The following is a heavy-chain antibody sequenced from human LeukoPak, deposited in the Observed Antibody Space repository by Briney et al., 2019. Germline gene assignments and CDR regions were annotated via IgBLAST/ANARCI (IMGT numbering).Heavy chain of an antibody. J-gene: IGHJ6*02. CDR2: IYFSGAT. D-gene: IGHD4-11*01. V-gene: IGHV4-59*01. Sequence: SETLSLTCTVSGGSISRYYWSWIRQPPGKGLEWIGYIYFSGATNYNHSLKSRVTISVDTSKNQFSLRLSSVTAADTAVYYCAREDPQTTVPEGLDVWGQGTTVIVSS. CDR3: AREDPQTTVPEGLDV. CDR1: GGSISRYY.